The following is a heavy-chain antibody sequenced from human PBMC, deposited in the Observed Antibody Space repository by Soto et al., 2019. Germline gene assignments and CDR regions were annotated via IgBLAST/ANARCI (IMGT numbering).Heavy chain of an antibody. CDR1: GFTVSSNY. Sequence: EVQLVESGGGLVQPGGSLRLSCAASGFTVSSNYMSWVRQAPGKGLEWVSVIYSGGSTYYADSVKGRVTISRDNSXXTXXXXXXXXXXXXXXXYXXXXXXXWYSFFDYWGQGTLVTVSS. V-gene: IGHV3-66*01. D-gene: IGHD2-15*01. CDR2: IYSGGST. CDR3: XXXXXWYSFFDY. J-gene: IGHJ4*02.